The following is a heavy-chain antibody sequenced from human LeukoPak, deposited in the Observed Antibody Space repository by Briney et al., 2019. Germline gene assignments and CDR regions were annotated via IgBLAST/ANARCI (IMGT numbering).Heavy chain of an antibody. V-gene: IGHV3-23*01. CDR3: ARDHDDTAMDFDY. J-gene: IGHJ4*02. CDR2: ISGSGDT. D-gene: IGHD5-18*01. CDR1: GFTFSDAR. Sequence: GGSLRLSCAASGFTFSDARMSWVRQAPGKGLEWVSRISGSGDTYYADSVKGRFTISRDNSMNTLYLQLSSLRAEDTAVYNCARDHDDTAMDFDYWGQGTLVTVSS.